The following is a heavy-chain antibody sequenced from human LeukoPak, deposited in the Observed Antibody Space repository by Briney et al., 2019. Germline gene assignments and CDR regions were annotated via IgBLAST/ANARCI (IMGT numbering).Heavy chain of an antibody. CDR3: GRGAGGSYYLDY. CDR1: GFTFSSYW. V-gene: IGHV3-74*01. D-gene: IGHD1-26*01. J-gene: IGHJ4*02. CDR2: INFDGSTT. Sequence: GGSLRLSCAASGFTFSSYWMHWVRQAPGKGLVWVSRINFDGSTTNYADSVKGRFTISRDNAKNTVYLQMNSLRAEDTAVYYCGRGAGGSYYLDYWGQGALVTVSS.